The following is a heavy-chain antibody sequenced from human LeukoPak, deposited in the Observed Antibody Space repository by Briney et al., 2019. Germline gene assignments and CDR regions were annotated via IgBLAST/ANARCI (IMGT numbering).Heavy chain of an antibody. CDR1: GFTVSSKY. CDR3: ARSNGVTTVAPFDY. V-gene: IGHV3-53*01. D-gene: IGHD4-23*01. J-gene: IGHJ4*02. Sequence: GGSLRLSCATSGFTVSSKYMSWVRQAPGKGLEWVSVIYSNGDTYYADSVRGRFTISRDNSKNTLYLQMNSLRAEDTAVYYCARSNGVTTVAPFDYWGQGTLVTVSS. CDR2: IYSNGDT.